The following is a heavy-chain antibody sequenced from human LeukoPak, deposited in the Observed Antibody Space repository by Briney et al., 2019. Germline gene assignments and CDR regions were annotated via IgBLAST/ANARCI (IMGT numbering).Heavy chain of an antibody. J-gene: IGHJ4*02. CDR1: GGSISSGGYY. CDR3: AGFVGDSSGYYDDKIERNY. CDR2: INHSGST. V-gene: IGHV4-39*07. Sequence: PSETLSLTCTVSGGSISSGGYYWSWIRQPPGKGLEWIGEINHSGSTNYNPSLKSRVTMSVDTSKNQFSLKLSSVTAVDTAVYYCAGFVGDSSGYYDDKIERNYWGQGTLVTVSS. D-gene: IGHD3-22*01.